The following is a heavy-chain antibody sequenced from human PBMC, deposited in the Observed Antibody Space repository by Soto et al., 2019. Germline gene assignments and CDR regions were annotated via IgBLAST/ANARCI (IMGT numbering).Heavy chain of an antibody. D-gene: IGHD6-6*01. CDR2: ISYDGSNK. CDR3: ARDPPNWDSSSSWKFDY. CDR1: GFTFSSYA. J-gene: IGHJ4*02. V-gene: IGHV3-30-3*01. Sequence: GGSLRLSCAASGFTFSSYAMHWVRQAPGKGLEWVAVISYDGSNKYYADSVKGRFTISRDNSKNTLYLQMNSLRAEDTAVYYCARDPPNWDSSSSWKFDYWGQGTLVTVSS.